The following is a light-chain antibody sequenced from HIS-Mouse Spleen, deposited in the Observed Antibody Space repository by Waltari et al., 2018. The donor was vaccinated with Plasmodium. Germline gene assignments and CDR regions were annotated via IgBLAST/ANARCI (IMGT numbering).Light chain of an antibody. CDR3: YSTDSSGNHRV. J-gene: IGLJ3*02. CDR2: EDS. CDR1: ALPYKY. V-gene: IGLV3-10*01. Sequence: SYELTQPPSVSVSPGQTASTPSPGDALPYKYAYWYQQKSGQAPVLVIYEDSKRPSGIPERFSGSSSGTMATLTISGAQVEDEADYYCYSTDSSGNHRVFGGGTKLTVL.